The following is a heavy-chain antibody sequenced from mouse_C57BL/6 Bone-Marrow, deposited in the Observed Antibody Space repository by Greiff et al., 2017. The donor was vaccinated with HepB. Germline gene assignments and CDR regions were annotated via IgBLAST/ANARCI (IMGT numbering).Heavy chain of an antibody. D-gene: IGHD2-5*01. CDR2: INPSSGYT. V-gene: IGHV1-7*01. Sequence: VQLQQSGAELAKPGASVKLSCKASGYTFTSYWMHWVKQRPGPGLEWIGYINPSSGYTKYNQKFKDKATLTADKSSSTAYMQLSSLTYEDSAVYYCASVDYSNYVPYYYAMDYWGQGTSVTVSS. CDR1: GYTFTSYW. CDR3: ASVDYSNYVPYYYAMDY. J-gene: IGHJ4*01.